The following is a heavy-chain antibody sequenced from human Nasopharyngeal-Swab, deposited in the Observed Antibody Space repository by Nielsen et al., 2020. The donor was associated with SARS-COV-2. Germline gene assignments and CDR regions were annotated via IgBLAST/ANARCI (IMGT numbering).Heavy chain of an antibody. CDR2: ISGSGGST. Sequence: GESLKISCAASGFTFSTYAMYWVRQPPAKRLEWVSIISGSGGSTYYADSVKGRFTISRDNSKNTLYLQMNSLRAEDTAVYYCAKRDDYYESSGLGDWGQGTLVTVSS. J-gene: IGHJ4*02. D-gene: IGHD3-22*01. V-gene: IGHV3-23*01. CDR3: AKRDDYYESSGLGD. CDR1: GFTFSTYA.